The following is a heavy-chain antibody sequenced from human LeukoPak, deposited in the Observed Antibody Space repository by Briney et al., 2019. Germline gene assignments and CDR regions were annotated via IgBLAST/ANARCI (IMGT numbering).Heavy chain of an antibody. CDR1: GDSIGQDY. D-gene: IGHD3-16*01. Sequence: SETLSLTCTVSGDSIGQDYWNWIRQPPGRGLEWIGHISNSGSANYNPSLKSRVTLSVDRSKNQFSLRLNSVTAADTAFYYCATAPNPDYFDYWGQRTLATVSS. V-gene: IGHV4-59*01. J-gene: IGHJ4*02. CDR2: ISNSGSA. CDR3: ATAPNPDYFDY.